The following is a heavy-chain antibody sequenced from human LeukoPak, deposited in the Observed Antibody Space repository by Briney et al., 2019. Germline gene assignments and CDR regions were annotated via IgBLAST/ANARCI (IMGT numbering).Heavy chain of an antibody. CDR2: ITYDGSNK. D-gene: IGHD2-2*01. V-gene: IGHV3-30*03. CDR3: RADCSSTSCRDAFDI. J-gene: IGHJ3*02. CDR1: GFSFSFYG. Sequence: GGSLRLSCAASGFSFSFYGMHWVRQAPGKGLEWVAVITYDGSNKYYTDSVKGRFTISRDNSKNTLYLQMNSLRAEDTAVYYCRADCSSTSCRDAFDIWGQGTMVTVSS.